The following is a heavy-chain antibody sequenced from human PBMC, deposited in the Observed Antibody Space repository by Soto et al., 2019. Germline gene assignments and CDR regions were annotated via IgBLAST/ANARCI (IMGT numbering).Heavy chain of an antibody. CDR1: GYTFTSYG. CDR2: ISAYNGNT. CDR3: AKNALQGAVAGPNWFDP. J-gene: IGHJ5*02. D-gene: IGHD6-19*01. Sequence: ASVKVSCKASGYTFTSYGISWVRQAPGQGLEWMGWISAYNGNTNYAQKLQGRVTMTTDTSTSTAYMELRSLRSDDTAVYYCAKNALQGAVAGPNWFDPWGRGTLVTVSS. V-gene: IGHV1-18*01.